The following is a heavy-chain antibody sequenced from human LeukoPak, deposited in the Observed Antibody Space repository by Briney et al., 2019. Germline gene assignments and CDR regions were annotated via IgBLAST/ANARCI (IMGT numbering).Heavy chain of an antibody. V-gene: IGHV4-4*07. Sequence: SETLSLTCTVSGGSISSYYWSWIRQPAGKGLEWIGRIYTSGSTNYNPSLKSRVTMSVDTSKNQFSLNLSSVTAADTAVYYCARDTYYYGSGTYYFDYWGQGTLVTVSS. CDR2: IYTSGST. CDR1: GGSISSYY. CDR3: ARDTYYYGSGTYYFDY. D-gene: IGHD3-10*01. J-gene: IGHJ4*02.